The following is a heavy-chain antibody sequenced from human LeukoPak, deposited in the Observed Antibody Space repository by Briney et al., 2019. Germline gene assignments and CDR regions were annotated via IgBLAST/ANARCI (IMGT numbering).Heavy chain of an antibody. D-gene: IGHD3-10*01. CDR3: ASIYYFGSGSYFNAFDI. CDR1: GYSFTSYW. Sequence: GESLKISCKGSGYSFTSYWIGWVRQMPGKGLEWMGIIYPGDSDTRYSPSFQGQVTISADKSISTAYLQWSSLKASDTAMYYCASIYYFGSGSYFNAFDIWGQGTLVTVSS. V-gene: IGHV5-51*01. CDR2: IYPGDSDT. J-gene: IGHJ3*02.